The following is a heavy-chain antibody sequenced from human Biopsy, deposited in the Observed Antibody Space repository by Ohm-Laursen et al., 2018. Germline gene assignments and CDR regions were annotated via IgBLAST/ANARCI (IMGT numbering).Heavy chain of an antibody. CDR3: ATKLTGYFHH. D-gene: IGHD3-9*01. CDR2: NIPILGTG. CDR1: GGTFSNYG. J-gene: IGHJ1*01. Sequence: ASVKVSCKAPGGTFSNYGVNWVRQAPEQGLEWLGGNIPILGTGNYAQKFQDRVTVAADTSTSTATMELRSLRSDDTAVYYCATKLTGYFHHWGQGTVVTVSS. V-gene: IGHV1-69*06.